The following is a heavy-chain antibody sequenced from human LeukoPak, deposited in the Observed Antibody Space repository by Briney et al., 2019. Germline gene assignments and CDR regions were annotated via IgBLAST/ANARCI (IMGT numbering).Heavy chain of an antibody. V-gene: IGHV3-23*01. CDR1: GFTFSSYV. CDR3: AKDFRSGWYESVYYFDY. D-gene: IGHD6-19*01. Sequence: GGSLRLSCAASGFTFSSYVMSWVRQAPGEGLEWVSAISGSGGTTSYADSVKGRFTISRDNSKNTLYLQMNSLRAEDTAVYYCAKDFRSGWYESVYYFDYWGQGTLVTVSS. CDR2: ISGSGGTT. J-gene: IGHJ4*02.